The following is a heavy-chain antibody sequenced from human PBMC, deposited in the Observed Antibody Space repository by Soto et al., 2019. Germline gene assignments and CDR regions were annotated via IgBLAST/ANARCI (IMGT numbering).Heavy chain of an antibody. D-gene: IGHD4-17*01. V-gene: IGHV1-69*13. J-gene: IGHJ4*02. CDR1: GGAFGRYS. CDR2: VIPVFNTS. Sequence: ASVKVSCKASGGAFGRYSVSWVRQAPGQGLEWIGGVIPVFNTSNYSLKFQGRVAIFADLSTSTVFMELRSLRSEDTALYYCARGDEMTAVTIFEYWGQGTLVTVSS. CDR3: ARGDEMTAVTIFEY.